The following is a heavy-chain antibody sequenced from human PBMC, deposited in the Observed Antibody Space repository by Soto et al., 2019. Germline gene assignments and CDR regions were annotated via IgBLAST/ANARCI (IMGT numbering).Heavy chain of an antibody. CDR2: IYSGGST. CDR3: ARDHTMVRGGRDFNYYYYYMDV. V-gene: IGHV3-53*04. Sequence: GGSLRLSCAASGFTVSSNYMSWVRQAPGKGLEWVSVIYSGGSTYYADSVKGRFTISRHNSKNTLYLQMNSLRAEDTAVYYCARDHTMVRGGRDFNYYYYYMDVWGKGTTVTVSS. D-gene: IGHD3-10*01. J-gene: IGHJ6*03. CDR1: GFTVSSNY.